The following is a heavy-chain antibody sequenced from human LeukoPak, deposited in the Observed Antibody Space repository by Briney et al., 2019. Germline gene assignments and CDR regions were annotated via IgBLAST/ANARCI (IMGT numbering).Heavy chain of an antibody. CDR3: ARGSAYYYDSSGDDFDY. Sequence: GGSLRLSCAASGFTFSSYSMNWVRQAPGKGLEWVSYISSSSRTIYYADSVEGRFTISRDNAKNSLYLQMNSLRDEDTAVYYCARGSAYYYDSSGDDFDYWGQGTLVTVSS. CDR2: ISSSSRTI. CDR1: GFTFSSYS. J-gene: IGHJ4*02. V-gene: IGHV3-48*02. D-gene: IGHD3-22*01.